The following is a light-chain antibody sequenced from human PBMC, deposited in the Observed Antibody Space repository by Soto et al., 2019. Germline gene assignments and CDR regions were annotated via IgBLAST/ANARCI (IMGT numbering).Light chain of an antibody. CDR2: GDT. J-gene: IGLJ2*01. CDR3: QSYDSGLSGHVV. Sequence: QSVLTQPPSVSGAPGQRVTISYTGSSSNIGAGYDVHWYQHLPGTGPKLLIYGDTNRPSGVPDRFSGSKSGTSASLAITGLQSEDEADYYCQSYDSGLSGHVVFCGGTKLTGL. CDR1: SSNIGAGYD. V-gene: IGLV1-40*01.